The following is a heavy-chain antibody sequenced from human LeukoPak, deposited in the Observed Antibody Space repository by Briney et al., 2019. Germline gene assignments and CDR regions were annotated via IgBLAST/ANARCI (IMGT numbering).Heavy chain of an antibody. CDR2: IYYSGST. CDR1: GGSISSYY. D-gene: IGHD6-13*01. Sequence: PSETLSLTCTVSGGSISSYYWSWIRQPPGKGLEWIGYIYYSGSTNYNPSLKGRVTISVDTSKNQFSLKLSSVTAADTAVYYCARGVRVAAGYYYYYYMDVWGKGTTVTISS. J-gene: IGHJ6*03. V-gene: IGHV4-59*01. CDR3: ARGVRVAAGYYYYYYMDV.